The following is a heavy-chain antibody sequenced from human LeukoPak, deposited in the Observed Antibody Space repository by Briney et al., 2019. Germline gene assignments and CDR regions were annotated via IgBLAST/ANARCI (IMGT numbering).Heavy chain of an antibody. V-gene: IGHV4-4*09. Sequence: SETLSLTCTVSGGSISSYYWSWIRQPPGKGLEWIGYIYTSGSTNYNPSLKSRVTISVDTSKNQFSLKLSSVTAADTAVYYCARSPYDFWSGYYYMDVWGKGTTVTISS. CDR2: IYTSGST. D-gene: IGHD3-3*01. CDR1: GGSISSYY. CDR3: ARSPYDFWSGYYYMDV. J-gene: IGHJ6*03.